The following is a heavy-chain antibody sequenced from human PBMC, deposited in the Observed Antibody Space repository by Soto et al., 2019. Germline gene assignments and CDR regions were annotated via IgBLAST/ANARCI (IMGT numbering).Heavy chain of an antibody. CDR1: GFTFSSYA. CDR2: ISGSGGST. V-gene: IGHV3-23*01. D-gene: IGHD3-10*01. Sequence: GGSLRLSCAASGFTFSSYAMSWVRQAPGKGLEWVSAISGSGGSTYYADSVKGRFTISRDNSKNTLYLQMNSLRAEDTAVYYCAKHLITMVRGVIIKKDDAIDIWGQGTMVTVSS. CDR3: AKHLITMVRGVIIKKDDAIDI. J-gene: IGHJ3*02.